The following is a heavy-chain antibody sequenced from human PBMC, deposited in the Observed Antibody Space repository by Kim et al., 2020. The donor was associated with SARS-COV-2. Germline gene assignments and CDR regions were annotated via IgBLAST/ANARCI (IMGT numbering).Heavy chain of an antibody. V-gene: IGHV7-4-1*02. CDR3: ARDSRDAFDI. Sequence: PTYAQGFTGRFVFSLDTSVSTAYLQISSLKAEDTAVYYCARDSRDAFDIWGQGTMVTVSS. CDR2: P. J-gene: IGHJ3*02.